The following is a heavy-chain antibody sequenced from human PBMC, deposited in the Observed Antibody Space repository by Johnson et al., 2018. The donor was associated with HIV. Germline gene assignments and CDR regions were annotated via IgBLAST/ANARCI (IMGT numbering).Heavy chain of an antibody. Sequence: VQLVESGGGVVQPGRSLRLSCEASGFTFSSYGMHWVRQAPGKGLEWVAVIWYDGSNKYYADSVKGRFTISRDNSKNTLYLQMNSLKTEDTAVYYCARVRGGTGHGAFDIWDQGTMVTVSS. CDR3: ARVRGGTGHGAFDI. CDR1: GFTFSSYG. V-gene: IGHV3-30*19. CDR2: IWYDGSNK. J-gene: IGHJ3*02.